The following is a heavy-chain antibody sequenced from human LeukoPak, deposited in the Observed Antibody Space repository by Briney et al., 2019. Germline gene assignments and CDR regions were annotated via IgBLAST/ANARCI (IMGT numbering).Heavy chain of an antibody. V-gene: IGHV4-31*03. CDR1: GGSISTGGTY. D-gene: IGHD3-10*01. Sequence: SETLSLTCTVSGGSISTGGTYWSWIRQHPGKGLEWLGYIYHQGYTYYNPSLESRVTMLVDTSRNHFFLMINSETAADTAVYFCARAGRGDNYHYNIDVWGNGTTVTASS. CDR2: IYHQGYT. CDR3: ARAGRGDNYHYNIDV. J-gene: IGHJ6*03.